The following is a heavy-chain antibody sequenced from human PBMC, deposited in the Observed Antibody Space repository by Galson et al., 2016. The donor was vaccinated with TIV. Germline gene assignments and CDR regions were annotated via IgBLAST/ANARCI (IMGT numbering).Heavy chain of an antibody. Sequence: QSGAEVKKPGASVKVSCKASGYSFTGYTMHWVRQAPGQSLEWKAWINVGNGNTKYSQSLKGRVTITRDTSATTAYLELSSLRFEDTAVDYCARGLPAVKSFDYWGLGTLVTVSS. CDR1: GYSFTGYT. V-gene: IGHV1-3*01. CDR2: INVGNGNT. J-gene: IGHJ4*02. D-gene: IGHD6-13*01. CDR3: ARGLPAVKSFDY.